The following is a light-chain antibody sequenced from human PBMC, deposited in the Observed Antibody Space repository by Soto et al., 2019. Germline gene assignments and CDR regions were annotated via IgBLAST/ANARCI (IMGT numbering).Light chain of an antibody. CDR2: AAS. Sequence: AIRVTQSPSSLSASTGDRVTITCRASQGISSYLAWYQQKPGKAPKLLIYAASTLQSGVPSRFSGSGSGTDFTLTISCLQSEDFATYYCQQYYSYGTFGQGTKVDIK. V-gene: IGKV1-8*01. CDR3: QQYYSYGT. CDR1: QGISSY. J-gene: IGKJ1*01.